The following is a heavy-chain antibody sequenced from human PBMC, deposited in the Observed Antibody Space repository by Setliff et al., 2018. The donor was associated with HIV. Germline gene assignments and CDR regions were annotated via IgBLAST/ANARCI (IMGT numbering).Heavy chain of an antibody. V-gene: IGHV1-46*01. CDR1: GYTFTSCI. CDR3: AREFPGGTKGFDY. Sequence: ASVKVSCKASGYTFTSCILHWVRQAAGQGLEWVGRIAPSSGGIHYAQQFQDRVTMTRDTSTSTVYMDLSRLRSEDTAVYYCAREFPGGTKGFDYWGQGTLVTVSS. J-gene: IGHJ4*02. D-gene: IGHD1-1*01. CDR2: IAPSSGGI.